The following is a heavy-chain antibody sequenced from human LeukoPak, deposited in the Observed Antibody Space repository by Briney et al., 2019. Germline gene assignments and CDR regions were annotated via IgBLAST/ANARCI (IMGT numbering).Heavy chain of an antibody. D-gene: IGHD3-10*01. V-gene: IGHV3-53*01. CDR2: IYSDNT. CDR3: ARVMVRGARMGYYYYYMDV. CDR1: GFTVSSNS. Sequence: GGSLRLSCTVSGFTVSSNSMSWVRQAPGKGLEWVSFIYSDNTHYSDSVKGRFTISRDNSKNTLYLQMNSLRAEDTAVYYCARVMVRGARMGYYYYYMDVWGKGTTVTISS. J-gene: IGHJ6*03.